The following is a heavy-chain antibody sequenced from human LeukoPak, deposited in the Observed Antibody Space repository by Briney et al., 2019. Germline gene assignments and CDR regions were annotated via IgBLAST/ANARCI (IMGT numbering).Heavy chain of an antibody. V-gene: IGHV4-31*03. CDR2: IYYTGST. CDR3: ARDTVTFDP. J-gene: IGHJ5*02. Sequence: PSETLSLTCTVSGGSISTGGYYWSWIRQHPGWGLEWIGHIYYTGSTYYNPSLKSRVTMSVDTSKNQFSLRLSSVTAADTAVYYCARDTVTFDPWGQGTLVTVSS. D-gene: IGHD4-17*01. CDR1: GGSISTGGYY.